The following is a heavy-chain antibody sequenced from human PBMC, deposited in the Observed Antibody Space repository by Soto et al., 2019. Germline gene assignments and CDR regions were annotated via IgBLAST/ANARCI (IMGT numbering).Heavy chain of an antibody. J-gene: IGHJ4*02. V-gene: IGHV1-69*13. CDR1: GGTFSSYA. Sequence: VASVKVSCKASGGTFSSYAISWVRQAPGQGLEWMGGIIPIFGTANYAQKFQGRVTITADESTSTAYMELSSLRSEDTAVYYCARGPDSGTDYWGQGTLVTVSS. CDR3: ARGPDSGTDY. D-gene: IGHD1-26*01. CDR2: IIPIFGTA.